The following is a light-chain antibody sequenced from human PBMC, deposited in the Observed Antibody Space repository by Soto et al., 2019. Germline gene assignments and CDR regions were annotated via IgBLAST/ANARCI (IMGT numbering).Light chain of an antibody. CDR3: QQLNSFPFT. J-gene: IGKJ3*01. Sequence: DIQLTQSPSFLSASVGDRVTITCRASQGISSDSAWYQQKPGKAPKFLIYAASILQSGVPSRFSGSGSGTEFTLTISSLQPEDFATYYCQQLNSFPFTFGPGTTVDF. CDR1: QGISSD. V-gene: IGKV1-9*01. CDR2: AAS.